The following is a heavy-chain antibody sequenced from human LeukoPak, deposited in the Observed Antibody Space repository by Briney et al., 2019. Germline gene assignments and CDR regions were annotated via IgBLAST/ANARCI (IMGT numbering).Heavy chain of an antibody. CDR3: ASPKSPEGYNKYYFDY. Sequence: GASVKVSCKASGYTFTNYYIHWVRQAPGQGLEWMGIINPSGGSTSYAQKFQGRVTMTRDMSTSTVYMELSSLRSEDTAVYYCASPKSPEGYNKYYFDYWGQGTLVTVSS. CDR1: GYTFTNYY. CDR2: INPSGGST. V-gene: IGHV1-46*01. J-gene: IGHJ4*02. D-gene: IGHD1-14*01.